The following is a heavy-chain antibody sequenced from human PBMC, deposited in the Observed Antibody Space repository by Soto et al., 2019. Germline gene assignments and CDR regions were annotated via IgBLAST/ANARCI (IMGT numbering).Heavy chain of an antibody. Sequence: GGSLRLSCAASGFTFDDYAMHWVRQAPGKGLEWVSGISWNSGSIGYADSVKGRFTISRDNAKNSLYLQMNSLRAEDTALYYCAKDGKVVVPAATTYYYYYYMDVWGKGTTVTVSS. V-gene: IGHV3-9*01. CDR2: ISWNSGSI. CDR3: AKDGKVVVPAATTYYYYYYMDV. J-gene: IGHJ6*03. CDR1: GFTFDDYA. D-gene: IGHD2-2*01.